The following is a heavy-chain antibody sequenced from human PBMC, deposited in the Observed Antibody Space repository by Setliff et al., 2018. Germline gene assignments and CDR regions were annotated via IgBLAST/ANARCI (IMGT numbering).Heavy chain of an antibody. V-gene: IGHV3-23*01. Sequence: GESLKISCAASGFTFSSYSMNWVRQAPGKGLEWVSGISGSGGATYYAASVKGRFSISRDNSKNTLSLQMNSLRAEDTAIYYCAKYPSNSVYNYFDPWGQGTLVTVSS. CDR2: ISGSGGAT. CDR1: GFTFSSYS. CDR3: AKYPSNSVYNYFDP. J-gene: IGHJ5*02. D-gene: IGHD1-7*01.